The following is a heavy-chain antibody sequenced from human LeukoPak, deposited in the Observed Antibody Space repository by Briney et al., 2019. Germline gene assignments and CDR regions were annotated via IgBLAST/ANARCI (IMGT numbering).Heavy chain of an antibody. CDR1: GYTFTSYY. CDR2: INPSGGST. J-gene: IGHJ6*02. Sequence: ASVKVSCKASGYTFTSYYMHWVRQAPGQGLEWMGIINPSGGSTSYAQKFQGRVTMTRDTSTSTVYMELSSLRSEDTAVYYCARGLVDTAMVTSFHYYYGMDVWGQGTTVTVSS. CDR3: ARGLVDTAMVTSFHYYYGMDV. V-gene: IGHV1-46*01. D-gene: IGHD5-18*01.